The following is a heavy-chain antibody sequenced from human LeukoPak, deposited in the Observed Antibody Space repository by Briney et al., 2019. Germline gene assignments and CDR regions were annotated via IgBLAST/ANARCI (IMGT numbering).Heavy chain of an antibody. Sequence: GGSLRLSCAASGFTFSSFWMHWVRQAPGKGLVWVSLINSDGSSRNYADSVKGRFTISRDNAKNTLYLQMNSLRVEDTAVYYCAREDYSGYDFYDYWGQGSLVTVSS. CDR2: INSDGSSR. CDR3: AREDYSGYDFYDY. J-gene: IGHJ4*02. V-gene: IGHV3-74*01. CDR1: GFTFSSFW. D-gene: IGHD5-12*01.